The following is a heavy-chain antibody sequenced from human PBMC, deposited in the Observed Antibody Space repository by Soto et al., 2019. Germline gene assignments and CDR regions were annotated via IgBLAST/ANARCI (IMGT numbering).Heavy chain of an antibody. CDR2: IYHSGST. J-gene: IGHJ4*02. Sequence: QLQLQESDSGLVKPSQTLSLTCAVTGGSISSGGYSWSWIRQPPGKGLEWIGYIYHSGSTYYNPSLKSRVTISVDRSKNQFSLKLSSVTAADTAVYYCASGLVTTLHYWGQGTLVTVSS. V-gene: IGHV4-30-2*01. CDR1: GGSISSGGYS. CDR3: ASGLVTTLHY. D-gene: IGHD4-17*01.